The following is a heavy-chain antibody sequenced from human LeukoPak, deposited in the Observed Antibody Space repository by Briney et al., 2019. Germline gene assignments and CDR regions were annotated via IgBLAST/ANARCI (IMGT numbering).Heavy chain of an antibody. CDR1: GYTFTSYD. CDR3: ARVEQNYYGMDV. D-gene: IGHD1/OR15-1a*01. J-gene: IGHJ6*02. Sequence: ASVKVSCKASGYTFTSYDINWVRQATGQGLEWMGWVNPNSGNTGYAQKFQGRVTMTRNTSISTGYMELSSLRSEDTAVYYCARVEQNYYGMDVWGQGTTVTVSS. V-gene: IGHV1-8*01. CDR2: VNPNSGNT.